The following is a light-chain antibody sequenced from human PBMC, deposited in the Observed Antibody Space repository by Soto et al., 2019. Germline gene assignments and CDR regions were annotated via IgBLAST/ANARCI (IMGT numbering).Light chain of an antibody. J-gene: IGKJ1*01. CDR2: GAS. Sequence: EVLLTQSPGTLSLSPGERATLSCRASQSVSSNYLAWYQQNSGQAPRLLIYGASNRATGIADRFSGSGSGTDFPLTIRRLEPEDFAIYYCQQYDTSPRTFGQRTKVEFK. V-gene: IGKV3-20*01. CDR3: QQYDTSPRT. CDR1: QSVSSNY.